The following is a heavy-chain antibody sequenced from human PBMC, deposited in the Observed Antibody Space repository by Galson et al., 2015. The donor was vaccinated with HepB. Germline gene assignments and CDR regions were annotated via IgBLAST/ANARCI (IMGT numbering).Heavy chain of an antibody. V-gene: IGHV3-74*01. CDR1: GFTFSSYR. J-gene: IGHJ4*02. CDR2: INSDESST. CDR3: ARGPYNWNYAYYFDY. D-gene: IGHD1-7*01. Sequence: SLRLSCAASGFTFSSYRMHWVRQAPGKGLVWVSRINSDESSTNYADSVKGRFTISRDNAKNTLYLQMNSLRAEDTAVYYCARGPYNWNYAYYFDYWGQGTLVTVSS.